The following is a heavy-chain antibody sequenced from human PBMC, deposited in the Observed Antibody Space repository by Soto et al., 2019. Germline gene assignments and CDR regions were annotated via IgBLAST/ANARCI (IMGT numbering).Heavy chain of an antibody. Sequence: VQLLESGGGLVQPGGSLRLSCAVSRFTFSSHDMPWVRQAPGKGLEWVSGISGGGTTNYADSVKGRFTISRDTSSNTLSLQMNSLRAEDTALYYCVKGFWGDDWGQGTLLTVSS. CDR3: VKGFWGDD. D-gene: IGHD3-3*01. J-gene: IGHJ1*01. V-gene: IGHV3-23*01. CDR1: RFTFSSHD. CDR2: ISGGGTT.